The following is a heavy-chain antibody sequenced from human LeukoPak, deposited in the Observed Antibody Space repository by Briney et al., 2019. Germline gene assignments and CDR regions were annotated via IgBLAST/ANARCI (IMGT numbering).Heavy chain of an antibody. V-gene: IGHV1-69*13. D-gene: IGHD5-24*01. CDR3: ARGFWLQWGELGAFDI. J-gene: IGHJ3*02. Sequence: ASVKVSCKASGGTFSSYAISWVRQAPGQGLEWMGGIIPIFGTANYAQKFQGRVTITADESTSTAYMELSSLRSEDTAVYYCARGFWLQWGELGAFDIWGQGTMVTVSS. CDR2: IIPIFGTA. CDR1: GGTFSSYA.